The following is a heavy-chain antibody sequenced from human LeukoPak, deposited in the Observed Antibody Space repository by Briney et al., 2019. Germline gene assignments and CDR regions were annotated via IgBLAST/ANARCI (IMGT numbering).Heavy chain of an antibody. CDR2: IYHSGST. V-gene: IGHV4-38-2*01. Sequence: SETLSLTCAVSGYSISSGYYWGWIRQPPGKGLEWIGGIYHSGSTYYNPSLKSRVTISVDTSKNQFSLKLSSVTAADTAVYYCARRALVVPGELYYYMDVWGKGTTVTVSS. CDR1: GYSISSGYY. D-gene: IGHD2-2*01. CDR3: ARRALVVPGELYYYMDV. J-gene: IGHJ6*03.